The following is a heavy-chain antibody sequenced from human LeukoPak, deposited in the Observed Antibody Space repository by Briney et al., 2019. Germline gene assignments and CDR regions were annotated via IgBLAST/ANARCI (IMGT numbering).Heavy chain of an antibody. CDR2: INPNSGGT. J-gene: IGHJ4*02. D-gene: IGHD3-3*01. CDR3: AYGITIFGVEERFDY. CDR1: GYTFTGYY. Sequence: ASVKVSCKASGYTFTGYYMHWVRQAPGQGLEWMGRINPNSGGTNYAQKFQGRVTMTRDTSISTAYMELSRLRSDDTAVYYCAYGITIFGVEERFDYWGQGTLVTVSS. V-gene: IGHV1-2*06.